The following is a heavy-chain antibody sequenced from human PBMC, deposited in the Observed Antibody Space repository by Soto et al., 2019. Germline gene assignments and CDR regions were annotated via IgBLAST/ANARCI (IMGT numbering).Heavy chain of an antibody. CDR1: GYTFTSYG. CDR3: AKHGEYGGYDPSREYYVDY. CDR2: ISAYNGNT. J-gene: IGHJ4*02. Sequence: QVQLVQSGAEVKKPGASVKVSCKASGYTFTSYGISWVRQAPGQGLEWMGWISAYNGNTNYAQKLQGRVTMTTDTSTSAAYMELRSLRSDDTAVYYCAKHGEYGGYDPSREYYVDYWGQGNLVTVSS. D-gene: IGHD5-12*01. V-gene: IGHV1-18*01.